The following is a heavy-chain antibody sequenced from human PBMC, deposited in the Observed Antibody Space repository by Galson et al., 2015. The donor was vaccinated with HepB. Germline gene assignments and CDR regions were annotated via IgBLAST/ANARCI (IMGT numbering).Heavy chain of an antibody. J-gene: IGHJ3*02. V-gene: IGHV1-69*13. CDR2: IIPIFGTA. Sequence: SVKVSCKASGGTFSSYAISWVRQAPGQGLEWMGGIIPIFGTANYAQKFQGRVTITADESTSTAYMELSSLRSEDTAVYYCARVKDEQQLVADAFDIWGQGTMVTVSS. CDR1: GGTFSSYA. CDR3: ARVKDEQQLVADAFDI. D-gene: IGHD6-13*01.